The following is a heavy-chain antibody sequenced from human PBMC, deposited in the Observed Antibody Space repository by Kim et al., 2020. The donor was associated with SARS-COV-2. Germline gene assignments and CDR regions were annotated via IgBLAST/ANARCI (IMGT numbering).Heavy chain of an antibody. V-gene: IGHV3-30*18. CDR2: ISSDGNSK. CDR3: AKGGIVERWYYLYD. Sequence: GGSLRLSCAASGFSLTTYGMHWVRQAPGKGLEWVAVISSDGNSKYYADSVKGRFTISRDIPKNTLSLQMNSLRVEDTAVYYCAKGGIVERWYYLYDWGQGTLVTVPS. CDR1: GFSLTTYG. J-gene: IGHJ4*02. D-gene: IGHD3-16*01.